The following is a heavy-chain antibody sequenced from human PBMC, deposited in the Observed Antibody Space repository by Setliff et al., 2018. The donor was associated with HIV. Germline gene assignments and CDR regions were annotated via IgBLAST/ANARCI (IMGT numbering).Heavy chain of an antibody. Sequence: ETLSLTCSVSGHSISGYYWSWIRQPAGRGLEWIGRIHTSGNTNYNPSLRGRVTMSVDMSKNQFSLKLTSVSAADTAVYYCARDRIEFVAEDPHDVFDIWGRGTLVT. CDR2: IHTSGNT. CDR3: ARDRIEFVAEDPHDVFDI. D-gene: IGHD5-12*01. J-gene: IGHJ3*02. V-gene: IGHV4-4*07. CDR1: GHSISGYY.